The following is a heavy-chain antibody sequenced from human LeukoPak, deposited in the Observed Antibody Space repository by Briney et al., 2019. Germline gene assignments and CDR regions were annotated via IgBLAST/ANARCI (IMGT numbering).Heavy chain of an antibody. Sequence: PGRSLRLSCAASGFTFSSYGMHWVRQAPGKGLEWVAVIWYDGSNKWYVDSVKGRSTISRDNSKNTLYLQMNSLRAEDTAVYYCARDLRPRTTPGGVFDYWGQGTLVTVSS. CDR2: IWYDGSNK. J-gene: IGHJ4*02. D-gene: IGHD1-14*01. V-gene: IGHV3-33*01. CDR1: GFTFSSYG. CDR3: ARDLRPRTTPGGVFDY.